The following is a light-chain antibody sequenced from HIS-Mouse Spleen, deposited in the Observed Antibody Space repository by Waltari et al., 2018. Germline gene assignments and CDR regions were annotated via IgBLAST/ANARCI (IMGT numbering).Light chain of an antibody. CDR3: QQYNTWPPYT. CDR1: QSVSSN. CDR2: GSS. Sequence: EIVMTQSPATLSVSPGERATLSCRARQSVSSNLAWYQQNPGQAPRLLISGSSTSATGIPARFSGSGSGTEFTLTISSLQSEDFAVYYCQQYNTWPPYTFGQGTKLEIK. V-gene: IGKV3-15*01. J-gene: IGKJ2*01.